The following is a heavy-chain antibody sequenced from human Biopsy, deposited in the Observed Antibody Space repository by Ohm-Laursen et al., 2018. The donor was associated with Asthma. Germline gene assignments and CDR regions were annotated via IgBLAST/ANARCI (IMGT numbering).Heavy chain of an antibody. CDR2: INPNSGAT. Sequence: SSVKVSCKASGYPFIGYHIHWVRQAPGQGLEWMGRINPNSGATNYAQKFQGRVTMTRDTSTSTVYMELSSLRSEDTAVYYCARAGALIVGATMGYWGQGTLVTVSS. CDR3: ARAGALIVGATMGY. CDR1: GYPFIGYH. D-gene: IGHD1-26*01. J-gene: IGHJ4*02. V-gene: IGHV1-2*06.